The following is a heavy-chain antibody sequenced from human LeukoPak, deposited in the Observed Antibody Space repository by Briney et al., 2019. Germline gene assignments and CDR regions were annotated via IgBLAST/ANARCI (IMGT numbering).Heavy chain of an antibody. CDR3: AKERTLYYYYMDV. CDR1: GFTFSSYG. D-gene: IGHD2-2*01. Sequence: GGSLRLSCAASGFTFSSYGMHWVRQAPGKGLEWVAFIRYDGSNKYYADSVKGRFTISRDNSKNTLYPQMNSLRAEDTAVYYCAKERTLYYYYMDVWGKGTTVTVSS. V-gene: IGHV3-30*02. J-gene: IGHJ6*03. CDR2: IRYDGSNK.